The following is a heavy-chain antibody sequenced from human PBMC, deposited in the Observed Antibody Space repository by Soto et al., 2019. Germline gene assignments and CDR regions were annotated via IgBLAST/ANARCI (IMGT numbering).Heavy chain of an antibody. CDR2: ISGSGDST. CDR1: GFTFSYYA. Sequence: PGGSLRLSCAGSGFTFSYYAMSWVRQAPGKGLEWVSTISGSGDSTYYADSVKGRFTISIDNSRNTLYLQMNSLRAEDTAIYYCAKDPRPKIPMTIVLPYFGYWGQGT. J-gene: IGHJ4*02. V-gene: IGHV3-23*01. D-gene: IGHD3-22*01. CDR3: AKDPRPKIPMTIVLPYFGY.